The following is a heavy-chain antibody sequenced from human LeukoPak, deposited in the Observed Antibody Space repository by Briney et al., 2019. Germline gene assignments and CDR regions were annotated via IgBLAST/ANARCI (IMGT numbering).Heavy chain of an antibody. CDR1: GGSISSYY. D-gene: IGHD3-16*02. CDR2: IYYSGST. V-gene: IGHV4-59*01. CDR3: AASSGGVIALDAFDI. J-gene: IGHJ3*02. Sequence: SETLSLTCTVSGGSISSYYWSWIRQPPGKGLEWIGYIYYSGSTSYNPSLKSRVTISVDTSKNQFSLKLSSVTAADTAVYYCAASSGGVIALDAFDIWGQGTMVTVSS.